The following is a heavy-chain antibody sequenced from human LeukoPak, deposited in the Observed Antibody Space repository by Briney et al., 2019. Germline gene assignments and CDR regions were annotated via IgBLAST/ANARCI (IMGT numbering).Heavy chain of an antibody. V-gene: IGHV5-51*01. CDR1: GYSFTNYW. CDR3: ARLDNYGFYYVPL. Sequence: GESLKISCKASGYSFTNYWIGWVRQMPGKGLEWMGIIRPSDFETRYAPSFQGQVTISADKSINTAYLHWSSLKASDTAMFYCARLDNYGFYYVPLWGQGTLVTVSS. D-gene: IGHD3-22*01. J-gene: IGHJ4*02. CDR2: IRPSDFET.